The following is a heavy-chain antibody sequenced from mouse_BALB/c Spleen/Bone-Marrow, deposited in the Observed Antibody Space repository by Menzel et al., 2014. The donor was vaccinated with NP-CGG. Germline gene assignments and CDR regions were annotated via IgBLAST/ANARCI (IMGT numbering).Heavy chain of an antibody. Sequence: VKLVESGPGLVAPSQSLSITCIVSGFSLTSYGVHWVRQPPGKGLEWLGVIWAGGSTNYNSALMSRLSISKDNSKSQVFLKMNSQQTDDTAMYYCARDYDYSAWFAYWGQGTLVTVSA. CDR2: IWAGGST. CDR1: GFSLTSYG. D-gene: IGHD2-4*01. V-gene: IGHV2-9*02. J-gene: IGHJ3*01. CDR3: ARDYDYSAWFAY.